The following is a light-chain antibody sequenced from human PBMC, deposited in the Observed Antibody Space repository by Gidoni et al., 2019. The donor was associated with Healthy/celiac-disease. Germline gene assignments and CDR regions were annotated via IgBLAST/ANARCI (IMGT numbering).Light chain of an antibody. CDR2: DAS. CDR1: QDISNY. Sequence: DIQRPQSPSSLSASVGDRVTITCQASQDISNYLNWYQQKPGKAPKLQIYDASNLETGVPSRFSGSGSGTDFTFTISSLQPEDIATYYCQQYDNLPLTFGGGTKVEIK. V-gene: IGKV1-33*01. J-gene: IGKJ4*01. CDR3: QQYDNLPLT.